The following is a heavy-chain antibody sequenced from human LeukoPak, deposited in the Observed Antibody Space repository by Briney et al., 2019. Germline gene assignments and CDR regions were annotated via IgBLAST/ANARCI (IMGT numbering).Heavy chain of an antibody. CDR2: IRFDGSNK. CDR1: GFSFRKYA. D-gene: IGHD2-21*01. J-gene: IGHJ4*02. V-gene: IGHV3-30*02. CDR3: AKEVSIISRGLDY. Sequence: GGSLRLSCSSSGFSFRKYAMHWVRQAPGKGLEWVAFIRFDGSNKYYADSVKGRVTISRDNSKNTLYLQMNSLRAEDTAVYYCAKEVSIISRGLDYWGQGILVTVSS.